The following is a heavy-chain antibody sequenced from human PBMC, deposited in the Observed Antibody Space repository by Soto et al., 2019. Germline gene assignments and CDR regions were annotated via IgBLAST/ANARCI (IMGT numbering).Heavy chain of an antibody. CDR1: SYTFTSYA. CDR2: INAGNGNT. V-gene: IGHV1-3*01. CDR3: ARDGSASVLRFLEWLLGSYFDY. J-gene: IGHJ4*02. Sequence: SVKVSFKASSYTFTSYAMHWVRQAPGQRLEWMGWINAGNGNTKYSQKFQGRVTITRDTSASTAYMELSSLRSEDTAVYYCARDGSASVLRFLEWLLGSYFDYWGQGTLVTVSS. D-gene: IGHD3-3*01.